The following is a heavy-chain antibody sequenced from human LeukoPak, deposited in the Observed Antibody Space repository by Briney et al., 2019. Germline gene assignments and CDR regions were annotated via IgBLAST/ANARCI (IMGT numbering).Heavy chain of an antibody. CDR2: IYYSGST. D-gene: IGHD1-26*01. Sequence: SETLSLTCTVSGGSISSGGYYWSWIRQHPGKGLEWIGYIYYSGSTYYNPSLKSRVTISVDTSKNQFSLKLSSVTAADTAVYYCARDHGSPNRRFDPWGQGTLVTVSS. V-gene: IGHV4-31*03. CDR3: ARDHGSPNRRFDP. J-gene: IGHJ5*02. CDR1: GGSISSGGYY.